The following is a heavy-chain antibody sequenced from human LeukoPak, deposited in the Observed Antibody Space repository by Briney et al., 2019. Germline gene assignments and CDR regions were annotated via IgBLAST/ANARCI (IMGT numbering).Heavy chain of an antibody. D-gene: IGHD3-3*01. CDR3: ARVGSGPLRNYYDY. V-gene: IGHV3-30-3*01. CDR2: ISHDGDNK. Sequence: PGRSLRLSCAASGFTFSGHAMHWLRQVPGKGLQWVLGISHDGDNKYYPDSVKGRFIVSRDNSKNTLSLEMNSLRAEDTGLYYCARVGSGPLRNYYDYWGQGTPVTISS. J-gene: IGHJ4*02. CDR1: GFTFSGHA.